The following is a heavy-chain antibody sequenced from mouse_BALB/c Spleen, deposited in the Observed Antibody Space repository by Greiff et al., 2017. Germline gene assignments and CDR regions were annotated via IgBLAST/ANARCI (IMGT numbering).Heavy chain of an antibody. V-gene: IGHV5-4*02. Sequence: EVHLVESGGGLVKPGGSLKLSCAASGFTFSDYYMYWVRQTPEKRLEWVATISDGGSYTYYPDSVKGRFTISRDNAKNNLYLQMSSLKSEDTAMYYCAREDGYAWFAYWGQGTLVTVSA. J-gene: IGHJ3*01. CDR3: AREDGYAWFAY. CDR1: GFTFSDYY. D-gene: IGHD2-3*01. CDR2: ISDGGSYT.